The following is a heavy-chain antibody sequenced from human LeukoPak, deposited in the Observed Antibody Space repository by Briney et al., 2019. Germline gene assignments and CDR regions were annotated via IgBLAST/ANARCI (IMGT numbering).Heavy chain of an antibody. CDR1: GGTFSSYA. CDR2: IIPIFGTA. CDR3: ARGGSGDGYNFHWYFDL. V-gene: IGHV1-69*05. D-gene: IGHD5-24*01. J-gene: IGHJ2*01. Sequence: SVKVSCKASGGTFSSYAISWVRQAPGQGLEWMGGIIPIFGTANYAQKFQGRVTTTTDESTSTAYMELSSLRSEDTAVYYCARGGSGDGYNFHWYFDLWGRGTLVTVSS.